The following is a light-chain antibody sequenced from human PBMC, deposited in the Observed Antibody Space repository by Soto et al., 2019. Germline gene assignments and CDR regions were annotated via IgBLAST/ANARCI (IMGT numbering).Light chain of an antibody. V-gene: IGLV2-11*01. CDR3: CSYAGSYTHSV. J-gene: IGLJ1*01. Sequence: QSALTQPRSVSGSPGQSVTISCTGTSSDVGGYNYVSWYQQHPGKAPKLMIYDVSKRPSGVPDRFSGSKSGNTASLTISGLQAEDEADYYCCSYAGSYTHSVFGTGTKLTVL. CDR2: DVS. CDR1: SSDVGGYNY.